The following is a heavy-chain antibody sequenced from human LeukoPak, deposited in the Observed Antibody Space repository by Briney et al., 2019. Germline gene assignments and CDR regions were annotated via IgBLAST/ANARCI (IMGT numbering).Heavy chain of an antibody. D-gene: IGHD2-21*02. Sequence: SETLSLTCTVSGGSISSGGYYWSWIRQHPGKGLEWIGYIYYSGSTYYNPSLKCRVTISVDTSKNQFSLKLSSVTAADTAVYYCARGDWVVTSSIDVYYFDYWGQGTLVTVSS. V-gene: IGHV4-31*03. CDR2: IYYSGST. J-gene: IGHJ4*02. CDR1: GGSISSGGYY. CDR3: ARGDWVVTSSIDVYYFDY.